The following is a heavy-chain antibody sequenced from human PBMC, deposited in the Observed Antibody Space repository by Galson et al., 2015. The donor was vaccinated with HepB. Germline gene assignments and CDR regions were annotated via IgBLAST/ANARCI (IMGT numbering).Heavy chain of an antibody. Sequence: SVKVSCKASGGTFSSYAISWVRQAPGQGLEWMGGIIPIFGTANYAQKFQGRVTITADESTSTAYMELSSLRSEDTAVYYCARAPEYSSSSFRTPFDYWGQGTLVTVSS. D-gene: IGHD6-6*01. CDR2: IIPIFGTA. V-gene: IGHV1-69*13. J-gene: IGHJ4*02. CDR3: ARAPEYSSSSFRTPFDY. CDR1: GGTFSSYA.